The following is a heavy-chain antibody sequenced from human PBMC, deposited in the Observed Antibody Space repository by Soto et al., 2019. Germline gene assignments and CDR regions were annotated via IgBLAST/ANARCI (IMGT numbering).Heavy chain of an antibody. V-gene: IGHV1-8*01. CDR1: GYTFTSYD. J-gene: IGHJ4*02. CDR2: MNPNSGNT. D-gene: IGHD6-19*01. CDR3: ARERSSGWYVDY. Sequence: QVQLVQSGAEVKKPGASVKVSCKASGYTFTSYDINWVRQATGQGLEWMGWMNPNSGNTGYAQKFQGRVTMTRNTSISTAYMELSSVRSEQTAVYYCARERSSGWYVDYWGQGTLVTVSS.